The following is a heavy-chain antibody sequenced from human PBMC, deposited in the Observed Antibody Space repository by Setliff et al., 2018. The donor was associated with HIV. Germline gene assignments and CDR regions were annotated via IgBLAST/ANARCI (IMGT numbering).Heavy chain of an antibody. Sequence: GASVKVSCKASGYSFTTSGVSWVRQAPGQGLEWMGWINIRSGNTNYAQNFQGRVTMTSDTSTSTAYMGLRSLRSDDTAVYYCARDSSFNMDVWGKGTTVTVSS. CDR1: GYSFTTSG. CDR3: ARDSSFNMDV. J-gene: IGHJ6*03. CDR2: INIRSGNT. V-gene: IGHV1-18*01.